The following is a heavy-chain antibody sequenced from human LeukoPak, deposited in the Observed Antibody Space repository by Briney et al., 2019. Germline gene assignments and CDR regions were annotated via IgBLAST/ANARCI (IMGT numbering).Heavy chain of an antibody. J-gene: IGHJ4*02. D-gene: IGHD6-19*01. V-gene: IGHV4-4*07. CDR1: GGSISSYY. Sequence: PSETLSLTCTVSGGSISSYYWSWIRQPAGKGLEWIGRIYTSGSTNYNPSLKSRVTMSVDTSKNQFSLKLSPVTAADTAVYYCARIRWAVAGTSLGFDYWGQGTLVTVSS. CDR2: IYTSGST. CDR3: ARIRWAVAGTSLGFDY.